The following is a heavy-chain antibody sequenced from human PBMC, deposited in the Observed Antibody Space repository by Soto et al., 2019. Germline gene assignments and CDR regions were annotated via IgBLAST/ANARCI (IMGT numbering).Heavy chain of an antibody. V-gene: IGHV1-69*06. CDR2: IIPIFGTA. J-gene: IGHJ6*01. CDR1: GGTFSSYA. D-gene: IGHD4-17*01. Sequence: SVKVSFKASGGTFSSYAISWLRQAPGQGLEWMGGIIPIFGTANYAQKFQGRVTITADKSTSTAYMELSSLRSEDTAVYYCASRTTVTSPNYYYGMDVWG. CDR3: ASRTTVTSPNYYYGMDV.